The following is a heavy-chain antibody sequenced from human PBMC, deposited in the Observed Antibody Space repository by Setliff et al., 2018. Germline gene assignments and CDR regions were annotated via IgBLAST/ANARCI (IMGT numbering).Heavy chain of an antibody. CDR3: ASSSGSYPGSNYYYYGMDV. Sequence: PSETLSLTCTVSGGSISTYYWSWIRQSPGKRLEWVGYIYYSGSTNYNPSLKSRVTISVDTSKNQFSLKLSSVTAADTAVYYCASSSGSYPGSNYYYYGMDVWGQGATVTAP. J-gene: IGHJ6*02. V-gene: IGHV4-59*01. CDR2: IYYSGST. D-gene: IGHD1-26*01. CDR1: GGSISTYY.